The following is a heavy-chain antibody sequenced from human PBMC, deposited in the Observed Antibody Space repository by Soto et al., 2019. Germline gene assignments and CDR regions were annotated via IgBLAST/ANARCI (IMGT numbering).Heavy chain of an antibody. Sequence: GGSLRLSCAASGFTFSSYAMSWVRQAPGKGLEWVSSISSSSSYIYYADSVKGRFTISRDNAKNSLYLQMNSLRAEDTAVYYCARTPIDFCSGYYFDYWGQGTLVTVSS. D-gene: IGHD3-3*01. J-gene: IGHJ4*02. V-gene: IGHV3-21*01. CDR1: GFTFSSYA. CDR2: ISSSSSYI. CDR3: ARTPIDFCSGYYFDY.